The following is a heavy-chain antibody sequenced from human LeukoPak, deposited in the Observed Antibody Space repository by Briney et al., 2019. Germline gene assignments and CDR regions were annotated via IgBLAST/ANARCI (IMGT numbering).Heavy chain of an antibody. D-gene: IGHD6-13*01. J-gene: IGHJ4*02. Sequence: SETLSLTCTVSGASISSYYWSWIRQPPGKGLEWIGYIYYSGSTHYNPSLKSRVTISVDTSKNQFSLRLSSMTAADTAVYYCASGPYPAAGTDHQFDYWGQGTLVTVSS. CDR2: IYYSGST. V-gene: IGHV4-59*01. CDR1: GASISSYY. CDR3: ASGPYPAAGTDHQFDY.